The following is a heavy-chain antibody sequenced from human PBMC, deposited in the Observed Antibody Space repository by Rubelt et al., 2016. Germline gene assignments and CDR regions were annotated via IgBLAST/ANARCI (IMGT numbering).Heavy chain of an antibody. Sequence: QVQLQQWGAGLLKPSETLSLTCAVYGGSFSGYYWSWIRQPPGKGLEWIGEINHSGSTYYNPSLKSRVTISVDTSKNQFSLKLSAVTAAETAVYYCAKELGSGGNCYLGYWGQGTRVTVSS. CDR2: INHSGST. CDR1: GGSFSGYY. V-gene: IGHV4-34*01. CDR3: AKELGSGGNCYLGY. D-gene: IGHD2-15*01. J-gene: IGHJ4*02.